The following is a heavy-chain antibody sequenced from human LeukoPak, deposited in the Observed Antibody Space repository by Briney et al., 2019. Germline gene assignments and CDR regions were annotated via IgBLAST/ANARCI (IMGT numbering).Heavy chain of an antibody. J-gene: IGHJ4*02. CDR1: GYTFTGYY. D-gene: IGHD4-23*01. CDR2: INPNSGDT. Sequence: ASVKVSCKASGYTFTGYYMHWVRQAPGQGLEWMGWINPNSGDTNYAQKFQGRVTMTRDTSISTAYMELSRLTSYDTAVYYRARERSDYGGNSIQEYWGQGTLVTVSS. CDR3: ARERSDYGGNSIQEY. V-gene: IGHV1-2*02.